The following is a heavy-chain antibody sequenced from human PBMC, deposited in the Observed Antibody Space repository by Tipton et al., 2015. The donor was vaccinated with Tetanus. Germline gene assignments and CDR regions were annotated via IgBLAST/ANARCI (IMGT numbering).Heavy chain of an antibody. CDR3: ARGDYGLGGEY. V-gene: IGHV1-8*01. Sequence: QSGAEVKKPGASVKVSCKASGYTFTSYDIHWVRQATGQGLEWMGWMNPNSGKTLYAQNFQGRVTMTRDTSITTAYMELSSLRSEDTAVYYCARGDYGLGGEYWGQGPLVTVSS. CDR2: MNPNSGKT. J-gene: IGHJ4*02. D-gene: IGHD3-10*01. CDR1: GYTFTSYD.